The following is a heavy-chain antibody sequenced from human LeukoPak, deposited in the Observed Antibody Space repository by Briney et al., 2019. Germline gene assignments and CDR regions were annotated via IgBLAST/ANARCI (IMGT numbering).Heavy chain of an antibody. J-gene: IGHJ4*02. CDR2: ISAYNGNT. CDR1: GYTFTSYG. D-gene: IGHD6-19*01. Sequence: ASVKVSCKASGYTFTSYGISWVRQAPGQGLEWMGWISAYNGNTNYAQKLQDRVTMSTDTSTSTAYMELRSLRSDDTAVYYCARDGYNSGWYGYYFDYWGQGTLVTVSS. V-gene: IGHV1-18*01. CDR3: ARDGYNSGWYGYYFDY.